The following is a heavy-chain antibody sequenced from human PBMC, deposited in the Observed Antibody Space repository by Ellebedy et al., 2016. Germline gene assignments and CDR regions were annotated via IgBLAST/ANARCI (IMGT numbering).Heavy chain of an antibody. CDR3: AKVGRYDDFDV. CDR1: GGTFNNYA. J-gene: IGHJ3*01. Sequence: SVKVSXXASGGTFNNYAIHWVRQAPGQGLEWMGRIIPIVAIPIYEQKFRGRVTITADKPTRTAYMELSSLRSEDTAIYYCAKVGRYDDFDVWGQGTMVTVSS. V-gene: IGHV1-69*04. D-gene: IGHD3-16*02. CDR2: IIPIVAIP.